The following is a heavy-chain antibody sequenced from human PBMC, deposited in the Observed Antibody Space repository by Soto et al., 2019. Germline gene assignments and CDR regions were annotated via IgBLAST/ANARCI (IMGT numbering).Heavy chain of an antibody. Sequence: GGSLRLSCAASGFTFSSYGMHWVRQAPGKGLEWVAVISYEGSNKYYADSVKGRFTISRDNSKNTLYLQMNSLRAEDTAVYYCAKDSGYFDWAYYYGMDVWGQGTTVTVSS. CDR1: GFTFSSYG. CDR3: AKDSGYFDWAYYYGMDV. D-gene: IGHD3-9*01. CDR2: ISYEGSNK. J-gene: IGHJ6*02. V-gene: IGHV3-30*18.